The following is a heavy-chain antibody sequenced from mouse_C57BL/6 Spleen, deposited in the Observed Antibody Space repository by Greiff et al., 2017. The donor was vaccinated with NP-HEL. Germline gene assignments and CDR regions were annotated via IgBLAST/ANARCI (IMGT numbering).Heavy chain of an antibody. V-gene: IGHV5-6*01. D-gene: IGHD2-4*01. J-gene: IGHJ2*01. CDR2: ISSGGSYT. Sequence: EVKLMESGGDLVKPGGSLKLSCAASGFTFSSYGMSWVRQTPDKRLEWVATISSGGSYTYYPDSVKGRFTISRDNAKNTLYLQISSLKSEDTAMYYCARVGDYAFDYWGQGTTLTVSS. CDR3: ARVGDYAFDY. CDR1: GFTFSSYG.